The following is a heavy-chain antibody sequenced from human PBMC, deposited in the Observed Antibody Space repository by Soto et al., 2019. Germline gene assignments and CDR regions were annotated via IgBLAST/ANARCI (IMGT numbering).Heavy chain of an antibody. CDR2: IYYSGST. Sequence: SSETLSLTFTVSGDSVSSGDYYWRWIRQPPGKGLEWIGYIYYSGSTTYHPSLKSRVTISLDKSKNQFSLNLSSVTAADTAVYYCASYNWNYWFDPWGQGTLVT. V-gene: IGHV4-61*08. CDR3: ASYNWNYWFDP. D-gene: IGHD1-7*01. CDR1: GDSVSSGDYY. J-gene: IGHJ5*02.